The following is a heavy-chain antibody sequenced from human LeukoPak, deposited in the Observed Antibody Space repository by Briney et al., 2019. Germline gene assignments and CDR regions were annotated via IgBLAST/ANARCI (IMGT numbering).Heavy chain of an antibody. Sequence: ASVKVSCKASGYTFTGYYMHWVRQAPGQGLEWMGWINPNSGGTNYAQKFQGRVTMTRDTSISTAYMELSRLRSDDTAVYCCARDRSALWFGESYYYMDVWGKGTTVTVSS. CDR2: INPNSGGT. J-gene: IGHJ6*03. CDR3: ARDRSALWFGESYYYMDV. D-gene: IGHD3-10*01. V-gene: IGHV1-2*02. CDR1: GYTFTGYY.